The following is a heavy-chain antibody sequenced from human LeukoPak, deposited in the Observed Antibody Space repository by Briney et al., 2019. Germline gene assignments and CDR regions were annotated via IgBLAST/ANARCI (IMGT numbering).Heavy chain of an antibody. J-gene: IGHJ5*02. CDR3: AKESCSSTSCKTNWFDP. V-gene: IGHV3-23*01. D-gene: IGHD2-2*01. CDR1: GFTFSSYA. Sequence: GGSLRLSCAASGFTFSSYAMSWVRQAPGKGLEWVSAISGSGGSTYYADSVKGRFTISRDNSKNTLYLQMNSLRAKDTAVYYCAKESCSSTSCKTNWFDPWGQGTLVTVSS. CDR2: ISGSGGST.